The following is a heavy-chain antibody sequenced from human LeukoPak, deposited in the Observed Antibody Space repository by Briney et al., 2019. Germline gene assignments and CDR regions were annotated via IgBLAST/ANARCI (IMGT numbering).Heavy chain of an antibody. CDR3: ARRGSSGYLLNDAFDI. Sequence: GESLKISRKGSGYSFPSYWIGWVRQIPGKGVGGVGVIYPCGSDTRYSLSFQGQVTSSADKSISTAYLQWSSLKASDTAMYYCARRGSSGYLLNDAFDIWGQGTMVTVSS. J-gene: IGHJ3*02. V-gene: IGHV5-51*01. CDR1: GYSFPSYW. D-gene: IGHD5-12*01. CDR2: IYPCGSDT.